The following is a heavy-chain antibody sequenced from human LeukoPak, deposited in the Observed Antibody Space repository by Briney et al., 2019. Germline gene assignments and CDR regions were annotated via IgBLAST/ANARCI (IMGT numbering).Heavy chain of an antibody. CDR1: GFTFSSYS. CDR3: AKSWGSTRPYYNYMDV. J-gene: IGHJ6*03. D-gene: IGHD1-26*01. V-gene: IGHV3-23*01. Sequence: GGSLRLSCAASGFTFSSYSMNWVRQAPGKGLEWVSIIGYRGGSIYYAYSVKGRFTISRDNSKNTLSLQMNGLRPEDTAVYYCAKSWGSTRPYYNYMDVWGKGTTVTVSS. CDR2: IGYRGGSI.